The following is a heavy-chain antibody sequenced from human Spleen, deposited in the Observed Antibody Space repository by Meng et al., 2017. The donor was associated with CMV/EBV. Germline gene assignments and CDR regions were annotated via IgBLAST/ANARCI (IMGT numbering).Heavy chain of an antibody. CDR1: GFTFSDHY. V-gene: IGHV3-53*01. J-gene: IGHJ6*02. CDR2: IYNDGRT. CDR3: ARDRGGYYYGMDV. Sequence: GESLKISCAASGFTFSDHYMSWIRQAPGKGLEWASVIYNDGRTYYADSVKGRFTISRDNSKNTLYLQMNSLRAEDTAAYYCARDRGGYYYGMDVWGQGTTVTVSS. D-gene: IGHD3-16*01.